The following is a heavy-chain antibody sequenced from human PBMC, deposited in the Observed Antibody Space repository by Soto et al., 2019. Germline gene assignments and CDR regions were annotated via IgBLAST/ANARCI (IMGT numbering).Heavy chain of an antibody. CDR3: GRSSGMTNGDLEY. CDR1: GGSIRNFF. CDR2: FYYRGST. D-gene: IGHD3-10*01. J-gene: IGHJ4*02. V-gene: IGHV4-59*04. Sequence: PSGTPSPPCTVPGGSIRNFFCSRIRHPPGKGREWIGSFYYRGSTKYNPSLKSRVTLSVDTSRNQFSLKLSSVTAVDWAVYYWGRSSGMTNGDLEYWGQGTLVTVS.